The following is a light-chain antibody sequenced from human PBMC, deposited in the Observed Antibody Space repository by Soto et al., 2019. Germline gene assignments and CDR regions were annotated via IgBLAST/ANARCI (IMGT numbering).Light chain of an antibody. CDR1: SSDVGGYNY. CDR3: SSYTSSSTNWV. V-gene: IGLV2-14*01. Sequence: QSVLTQPASVSGSPGQSITISCTGTSSDVGGYNYVSWYQQHPGKAPKLMIYEVSNRPSGVSNRFSGSKSGNTASLTISGLQAEDEDDYYCSSYTSSSTNWVFGGGTKLTVL. J-gene: IGLJ3*02. CDR2: EVS.